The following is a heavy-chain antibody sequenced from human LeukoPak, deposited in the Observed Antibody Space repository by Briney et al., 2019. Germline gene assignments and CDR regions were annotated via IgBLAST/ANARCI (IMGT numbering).Heavy chain of an antibody. CDR1: GFTFSNYA. CDR2: ISGSGGTT. J-gene: IGHJ6*04. CDR3: AELGITMIGGV. D-gene: IGHD3-10*02. Sequence: GGSLRLSCAASGFTFSNYAMSWVRQAPGKGLEWVSSISGSGGTTYYTDSVKGRFTISRDNSKNTLYLQMNSLRAEDTAVYYCAELGITMIGGVWGKGTTVTISS. V-gene: IGHV3-23*01.